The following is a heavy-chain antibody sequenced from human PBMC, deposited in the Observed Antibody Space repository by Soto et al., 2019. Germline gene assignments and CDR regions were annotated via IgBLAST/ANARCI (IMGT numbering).Heavy chain of an antibody. J-gene: IGHJ5*02. Sequence: SETLSLTCTVSGGSISSGGYYWSWIRQHPGKGLEWIGYIYYSGSTYYNPSLKSRVTISVDTSKNQFSLKLSSVTAADTAVYYCAREWYSSSSDWSDPWGQGTLVTVSS. CDR2: IYYSGST. CDR3: AREWYSSSSDWSDP. CDR1: GGSISSGGYY. V-gene: IGHV4-31*03. D-gene: IGHD6-6*01.